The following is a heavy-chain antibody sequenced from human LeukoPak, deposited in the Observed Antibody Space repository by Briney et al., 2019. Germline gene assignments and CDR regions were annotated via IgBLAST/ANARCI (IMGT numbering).Heavy chain of an antibody. CDR3: ARDLYSSRTNDAFVI. CDR1: CGSISSYY. J-gene: IGHJ3*02. D-gene: IGHD6-13*01. Sequence: SETLSFTCTVSCGSISSYYRSWIRQPAGKGLEWIGRIYTSGSTNYNPSLKSRVTISVDTSKNQSSLKLSSVTAADTAVYYCARDLYSSRTNDAFVIWGQGTMVTVSS. CDR2: IYTSGST. V-gene: IGHV4-4*07.